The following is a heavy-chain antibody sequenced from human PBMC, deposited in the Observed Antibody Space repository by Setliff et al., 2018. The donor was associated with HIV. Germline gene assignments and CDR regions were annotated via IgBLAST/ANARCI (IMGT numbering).Heavy chain of an antibody. CDR1: GFTFNIYA. CDR2: ISVSGDST. Sequence: GGSLRLSCAASGFTFNIYAMSWVRQAPGKGLEWVSTISVSGDSTYYADSVKGRFTLSRDNSKNTLYLQMNSLRAEDTAVYYCARDCRVGWVFTYGMDVWGQGTTVTVSS. D-gene: IGHD6-13*01. V-gene: IGHV3-23*01. CDR3: ARDCRVGWVFTYGMDV. J-gene: IGHJ6*02.